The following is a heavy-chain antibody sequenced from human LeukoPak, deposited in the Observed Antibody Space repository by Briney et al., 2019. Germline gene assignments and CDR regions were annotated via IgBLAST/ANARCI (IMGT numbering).Heavy chain of an antibody. CDR1: GGSISSSSYY. CDR2: IYYSGST. V-gene: IGHV4-39*07. CDR3: ARVGTRGVDYYDSSGYFDY. D-gene: IGHD3-22*01. Sequence: SETLSLTCTVSGGSISSSSYYWGWIRQPPGKGLEWIGSIYYSGSTYYNPSLKSRVTISVDTSKNQFSLKLSSVTAADTAVYYCARVGTRGVDYYDSSGYFDYWGQGTLVTVSS. J-gene: IGHJ4*02.